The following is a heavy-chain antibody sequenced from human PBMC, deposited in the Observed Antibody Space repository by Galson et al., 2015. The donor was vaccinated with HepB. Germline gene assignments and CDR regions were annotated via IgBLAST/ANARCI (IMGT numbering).Heavy chain of an antibody. Sequence: SLRLSCAASGFTFSSYWMSWVRQAPGKGLEWVSVIYSGGSTYYADSVKGRFTISRDNSKNTLYLQMNSLRAEDTAVYYCARDHRYCSGGSCYPDAFDIWGQGTMVTVSS. CDR3: ARDHRYCSGGSCYPDAFDI. CDR2: IYSGGST. CDR1: GFTFSSYW. D-gene: IGHD2-15*01. V-gene: IGHV3-66*01. J-gene: IGHJ3*02.